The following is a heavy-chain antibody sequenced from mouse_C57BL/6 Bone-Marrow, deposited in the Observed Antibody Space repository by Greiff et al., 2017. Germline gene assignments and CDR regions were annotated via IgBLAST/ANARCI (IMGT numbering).Heavy chain of an antibody. V-gene: IGHV3-6*01. J-gene: IGHJ4*01. D-gene: IGHD1-1*01. Sequence: EVQLQESGPGLVKPSQSLSLTCSVTGYSITSGYYWNWIRQFPGNKLEWMGYISYDGSNNYNPSLKNRISITRDTSTNQFFLKLNSVTTEDTATYYCARRDYDSSYDYAMDYWGQGTSVTVSS. CDR2: ISYDGSN. CDR3: ARRDYDSSYDYAMDY. CDR1: GYSITSGYY.